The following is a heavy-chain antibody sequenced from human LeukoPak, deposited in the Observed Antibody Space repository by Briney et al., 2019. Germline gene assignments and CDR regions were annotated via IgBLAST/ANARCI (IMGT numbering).Heavy chain of an antibody. CDR2: IKEDGSEK. D-gene: IGHD2-2*01. CDR1: GFTFSTFW. V-gene: IGHV3-7*05. Sequence: PGGSLRLSCAASGFTFSTFWMTWVRQAPGKGLEWVANIKEDGSEKYYVDSLKGRFTISGDNAKNSLYLQMNSLRAEDTAVYYCARMKGCSSTTCYFAIYWGQGTLVTVSS. J-gene: IGHJ4*02. CDR3: ARMKGCSSTTCYFAIY.